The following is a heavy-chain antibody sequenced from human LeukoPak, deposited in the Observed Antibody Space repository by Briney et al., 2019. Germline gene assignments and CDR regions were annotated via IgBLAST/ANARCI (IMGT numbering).Heavy chain of an antibody. J-gene: IGHJ4*02. CDR3: TRGDGSGSF. Sequence: GGSLRLSCTASGFTFGDYAMSWVRQAPGKGLEWVGFIRSKAYGGTTEYAASVKGRFTISRDDSKSIAYLQIRSLKTEDTAVYYCTRGDGSGSFWGQGTLVTVSS. CDR2: IRSKAYGGTT. CDR1: GFTFGDYA. V-gene: IGHV3-49*04. D-gene: IGHD3-10*01.